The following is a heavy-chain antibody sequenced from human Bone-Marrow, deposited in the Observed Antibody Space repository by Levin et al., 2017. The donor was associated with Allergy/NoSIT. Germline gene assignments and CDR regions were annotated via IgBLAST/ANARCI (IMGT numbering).Heavy chain of an antibody. V-gene: IGHV3-23*01. Sequence: GGSLRLSXXXXXXXVRTCDEGGGREALGKGLEWVSAISGGGGSTKYADSVRGRFTISRDNSKNTLDLQMSSLRADDTAVYYCTKGAISAVARHFDYWGQGALVTVSS. D-gene: IGHD6-13*01. CDR3: TKGAISAVARHFDY. CDR2: ISGGGGST. CDR1: XXXVRTCD. J-gene: IGHJ4*02.